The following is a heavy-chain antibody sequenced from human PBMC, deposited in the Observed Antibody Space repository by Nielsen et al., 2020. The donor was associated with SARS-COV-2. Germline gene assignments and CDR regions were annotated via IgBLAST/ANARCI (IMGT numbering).Heavy chain of an antibody. J-gene: IGHJ4*02. Sequence: ASVKVSCKVPGDTLTQLSMHWVRQAPGKALEWMGVFIDLDGETTYAQKFQGRITMTEDPSIDTAYLDLSSLSSDDTSVYYCATDSPFGVVIYALTHGVQRTLVTVSS. CDR3: ATDSPFGVVIYALTH. D-gene: IGHD3-3*01. CDR1: GDTLTQLS. V-gene: IGHV1-24*01. CDR2: FIDLDGET.